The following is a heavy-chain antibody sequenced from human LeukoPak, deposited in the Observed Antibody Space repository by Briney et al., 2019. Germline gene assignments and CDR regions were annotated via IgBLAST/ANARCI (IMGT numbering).Heavy chain of an antibody. CDR1: GGSIGRYY. V-gene: IGHV4-59*13. J-gene: IGHJ4*02. Sequence: KPSETLSLTCSVSGGSIGRYYWSWIRQPPGKGLEWIGYIHYSGSTNYNPSLKSRATISVDTSKNQLSLRVRSVIAADTAVYYCAREWSAFDYWGQGTLVTVSS. D-gene: IGHD2-15*01. CDR3: AREWSAFDY. CDR2: IHYSGST.